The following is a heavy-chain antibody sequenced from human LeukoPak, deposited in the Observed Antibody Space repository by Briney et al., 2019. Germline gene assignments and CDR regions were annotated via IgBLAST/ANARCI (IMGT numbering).Heavy chain of an antibody. Sequence: GGSLRLSCAASGFTVSSNYMTWVRQAPGKGLEWVSFIYTGGSTYYADSVKGRFTISRDNSKNTLYLQMNSLRAEDTAVYYCARPLSIVGATIGAFDIWGQGTMVTVSS. V-gene: IGHV3-53*01. CDR3: ARPLSIVGATIGAFDI. J-gene: IGHJ3*02. D-gene: IGHD1-26*01. CDR2: IYTGGST. CDR1: GFTVSSNY.